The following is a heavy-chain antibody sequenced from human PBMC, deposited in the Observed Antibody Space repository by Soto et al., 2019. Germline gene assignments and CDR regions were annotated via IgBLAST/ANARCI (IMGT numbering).Heavy chain of an antibody. CDR2: INAGNGNT. D-gene: IGHD2-2*01. J-gene: IGHJ6*02. Sequence: ASVKVSCKASGYTFTSYAMHWVRQAPGQRLEWMGWINAGNGNTKYSQKFQGRVTITRDTSASTAYMELSSLRSEDTAVYYCARDSLVRIVVVPAANDYYYYGMDVWGLGTLVTVSS. CDR1: GYTFTSYA. CDR3: ARDSLVRIVVVPAANDYYYYGMDV. V-gene: IGHV1-3*01.